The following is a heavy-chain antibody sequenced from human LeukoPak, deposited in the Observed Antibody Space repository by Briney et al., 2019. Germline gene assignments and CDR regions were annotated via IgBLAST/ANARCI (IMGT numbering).Heavy chain of an antibody. CDR3: AKDYKGRDIVVVVAATPYYYYYGMDV. J-gene: IGHJ6*02. Sequence: SQTLSLTCAISGDSVSSNSAAWNWIRQSPSRGLEWLGRTYYRSKWYNDYAVSVKSRITINPDTSKNQFSLQLNSVTPEDTAVYYCAKDYKGRDIVVVVAATPYYYYYGMDVWGQGTTVTVSS. V-gene: IGHV6-1*01. D-gene: IGHD2-15*01. CDR1: GDSVSSNSAA. CDR2: TYYRSKWYN.